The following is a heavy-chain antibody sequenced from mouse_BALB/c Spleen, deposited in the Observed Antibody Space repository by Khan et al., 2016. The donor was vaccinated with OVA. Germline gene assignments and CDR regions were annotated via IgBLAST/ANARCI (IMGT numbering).Heavy chain of an antibody. CDR2: INPYNAGT. Sequence: VQLQQSGPELVEPGASVKMSCKASGYTFTNYVMHWVKQKPGQGLEWIGYINPYNAGTRYNETFKGKATLTSAISSTTAYMELSILTSEDSAVYYCAIEASSWDFSFPYWGQGTLVTVSA. J-gene: IGHJ3*01. V-gene: IGHV1S136*01. D-gene: IGHD4-1*01. CDR1: GYTFTNYV. CDR3: AIEASSWDFSFPY.